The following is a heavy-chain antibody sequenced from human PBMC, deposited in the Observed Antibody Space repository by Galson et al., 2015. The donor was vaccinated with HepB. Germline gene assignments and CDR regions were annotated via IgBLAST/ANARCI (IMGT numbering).Heavy chain of an antibody. Sequence: SLRLSCAASGFIFSTSSMNWVRRAPGKGLEWLAYISSTGRSIYYADSMRGRFTISRDNPRNSVFLEMRDLRAADTAVFYCARDPNQILIGEDDSWGQGTLVTVSS. CDR1: GFIFSTSS. CDR2: ISSTGRSI. V-gene: IGHV3-48*04. CDR3: ARDPNQILIGEDDS. D-gene: IGHD3-10*01. J-gene: IGHJ5*01.